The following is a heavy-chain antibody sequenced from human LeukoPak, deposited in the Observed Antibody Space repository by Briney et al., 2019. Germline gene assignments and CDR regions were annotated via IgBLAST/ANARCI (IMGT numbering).Heavy chain of an antibody. D-gene: IGHD5-12*01. J-gene: IGHJ5*02. Sequence: PSETLSLTCAVYGGSFSGYYWSWVRQPPGKGLEWIGEINHSGSTNYNPSLKSRVTISVDTSKNQFSLKLSSVTAADTAVYYCARGEGVNSGYDSFGWFDPWGQGTLVTVSS. CDR1: GGSFSGYY. CDR2: INHSGST. V-gene: IGHV4-34*01. CDR3: ARGEGVNSGYDSFGWFDP.